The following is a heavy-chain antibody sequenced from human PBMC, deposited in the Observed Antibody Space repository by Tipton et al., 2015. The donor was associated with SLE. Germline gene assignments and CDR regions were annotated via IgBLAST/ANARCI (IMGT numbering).Heavy chain of an antibody. CDR3: ARQKSSGYYFDY. CDR2: IYYSGST. Sequence: TLSLTCTVSGGSISSYYWSWIRQPPGKGLEWIGYIYYSGSTNYNPSLKSRVTMSVDTSKNQFSLKLSSVTAADTAVYYCARQKSSGYYFDYWGQGTLVTVSS. V-gene: IGHV4-59*08. CDR1: GGSISSYY. D-gene: IGHD6-19*01. J-gene: IGHJ4*02.